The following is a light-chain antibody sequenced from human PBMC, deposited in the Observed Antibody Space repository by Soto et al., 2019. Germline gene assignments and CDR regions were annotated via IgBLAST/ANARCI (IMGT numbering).Light chain of an antibody. CDR3: SSYTSSTTLVV. V-gene: IGLV2-14*01. J-gene: IGLJ2*01. CDR1: SSDVGGYNY. Sequence: QSVLTQPASVSGAPGQSITISCTGTSSDVGGYNYVSWYQQHPGKAPKLMIYEVSNRPSGVSNRFSGSKSGNTASLTISGIQAEDEAEYYCSSYTSSTTLVVFGGGTTLTVL. CDR2: EVS.